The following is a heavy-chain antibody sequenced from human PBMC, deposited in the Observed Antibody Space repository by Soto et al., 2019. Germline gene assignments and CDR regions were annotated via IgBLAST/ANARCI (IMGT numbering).Heavy chain of an antibody. V-gene: IGHV3-30*03. CDR3: ARDGRKGFDP. CDR2: ISYDGSNK. CDR1: GFTFSSYG. J-gene: IGHJ5*02. Sequence: PGGSLRLSCAASGFTFSSYGMHWVRQAPGKGLEWVAVISYDGSNKYYADSVKGRFTISRDNSKNTLYLQMNSLRAEDTAVYYCARDGRKGFDPWGQGTLVTVSS.